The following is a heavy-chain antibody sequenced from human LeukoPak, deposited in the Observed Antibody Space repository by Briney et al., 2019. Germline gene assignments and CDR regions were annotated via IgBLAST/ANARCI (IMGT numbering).Heavy chain of an antibody. D-gene: IGHD2-21*01. Sequence: GGSLRLSCTASGFIFGDYAMTWVRQAPGKGLECVGFIRSKAYGGTTEYAASVKGRFTISRDDSTSIAYLQMNSLKTEDTAVYYCTRDPLFCDYWGQGTLVTVSS. CDR2: IRSKAYGGTT. CDR1: GFIFGDYA. V-gene: IGHV3-49*04. J-gene: IGHJ4*02. CDR3: TRDPLFCDY.